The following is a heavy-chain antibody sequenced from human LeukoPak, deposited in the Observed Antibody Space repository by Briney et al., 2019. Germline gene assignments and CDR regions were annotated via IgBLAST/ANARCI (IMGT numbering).Heavy chain of an antibody. Sequence: PPQTLSLTCTVSGGSIRSGSYYWSWIRQPAGKGLEWIGRIYTSGNTNYNPSLKSRVTISVDTSKNQFSLKLSSVTAADTAVYYCARDGQYSYEYRWFDPWGQGTLVTVSS. V-gene: IGHV4-61*02. CDR1: GGSIRSGSYY. CDR3: ARDGQYSYEYRWFDP. D-gene: IGHD5-18*01. CDR2: IYTSGNT. J-gene: IGHJ5*02.